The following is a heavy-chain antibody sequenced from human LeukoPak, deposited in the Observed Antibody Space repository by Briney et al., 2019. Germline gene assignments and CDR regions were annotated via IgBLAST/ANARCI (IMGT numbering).Heavy chain of an antibody. V-gene: IGHV3-23*01. CDR2: ISGSGAMT. CDR1: GFTLSNHA. D-gene: IGHD3-10*01. Sequence: GGSLRLPCAASGFTLSNHAMIWVRQAPGKGLEWVSSISGSGAMTYYADSVKGRFTISRDNAMDTLYLQMNSLRADDTAVYYCVKDRVDGSGSQFDSWGQGSLVIVSS. CDR3: VKDRVDGSGSQFDS. J-gene: IGHJ4*02.